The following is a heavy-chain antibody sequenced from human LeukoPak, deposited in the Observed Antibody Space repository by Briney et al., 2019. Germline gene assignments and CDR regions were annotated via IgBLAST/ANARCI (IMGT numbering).Heavy chain of an antibody. CDR3: ARLGRYSSGWYRGYYFDY. CDR1: GGSISSSSYY. Sequence: SETLSLTFTVSGGSISSSSYYWGWIRQPPGKGLEWIGSIYYSGSTYYNPSLKSRVTISVDTSKNQFSLKLSSVTAADTAVYYCARLGRYSSGWYRGYYFDYWGQGTLVTVSS. J-gene: IGHJ4*02. V-gene: IGHV4-39*01. CDR2: IYYSGST. D-gene: IGHD6-19*01.